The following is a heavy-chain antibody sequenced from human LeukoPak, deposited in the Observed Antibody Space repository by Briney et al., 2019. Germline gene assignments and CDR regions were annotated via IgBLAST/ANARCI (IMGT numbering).Heavy chain of an antibody. CDR3: ARSGILYFDY. V-gene: IGHV3-48*03. J-gene: IGHJ4*02. D-gene: IGHD6-13*01. Sequence: PGGSLRLSCAASGFTFSSYEMNWVRQAPGKGLEWVSYISSSGSTIYYADSVKGRFTISRDNAKNSLYLQMSSLRAEDTAVYYCARSGILYFDYWGQGTLVTVSS. CDR1: GFTFSSYE. CDR2: ISSSGSTI.